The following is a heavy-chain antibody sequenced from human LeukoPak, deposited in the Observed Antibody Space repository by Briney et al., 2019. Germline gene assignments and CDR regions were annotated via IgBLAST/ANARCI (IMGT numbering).Heavy chain of an antibody. J-gene: IGHJ1*01. D-gene: IGHD3-3*01. V-gene: IGHV3-7*05. CDR1: GFTFSAFW. CDR3: TTPPAYYFFFEFFHH. CDR2: INKDGSEK. Sequence: GGSLRLSCEASGFTFSAFWMGWVRQAPGQGLEWVANINKDGSEKNYVSSVKGRFTISRDNAKNSLTLQMNSLKTEDTAVYFCTTPPAYYFFFEFFHHWGQGTLVTVSS.